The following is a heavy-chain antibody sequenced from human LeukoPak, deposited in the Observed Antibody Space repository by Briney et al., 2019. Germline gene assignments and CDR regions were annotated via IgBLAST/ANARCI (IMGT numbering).Heavy chain of an antibody. J-gene: IGHJ5*02. V-gene: IGHV4-34*01. CDR3: ARVKRWAYYYGSGSYGGWLDP. D-gene: IGHD3-10*01. CDR2: INHSGST. CDR1: GGSFSGYY. Sequence: SETLSLTCAVYGGSFSGYYWSWIRQPPGKGLEWIGEINHSGSTNYNPSLKSRVTISVDTSKNQFSLKLSSVTAADTAVYYCARVKRWAYYYGSGSYGGWLDPWGQGTLVTVSS.